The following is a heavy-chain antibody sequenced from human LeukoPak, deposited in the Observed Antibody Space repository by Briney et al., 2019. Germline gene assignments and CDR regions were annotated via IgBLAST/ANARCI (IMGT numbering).Heavy chain of an antibody. CDR1: GFTFSNAW. V-gene: IGHV3-15*05. CDR3: ARGNYYGMDV. Sequence: GGSLRLSCAASGFTFSNAWMSWVRQAPGKGLEWVGRIKSKTDGGTTDYAAPVKGRFTISRDDSKNTLYLQMNSLRAEDTAVYYCARGNYYGMDVWGQGTTVTVSS. CDR2: IKSKTDGGTT. J-gene: IGHJ6*02.